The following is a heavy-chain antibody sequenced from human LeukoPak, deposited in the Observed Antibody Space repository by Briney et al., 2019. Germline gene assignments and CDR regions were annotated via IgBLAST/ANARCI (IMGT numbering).Heavy chain of an antibody. V-gene: IGHV3-23*01. CDR1: GFTFSSYA. CDR2: ISGSGGST. D-gene: IGHD2-8*01. J-gene: IGHJ4*02. Sequence: GSLRLSCAASGFTFSSYAMSWVRQAPGKGPEWVSAISGSGGSTYYADSVKGRFTISRDNSKNTLYLQMNSLRAEDTAVYYCAKFRVMVYAITYWGQGTLVTVSS. CDR3: AKFRVMVYAITY.